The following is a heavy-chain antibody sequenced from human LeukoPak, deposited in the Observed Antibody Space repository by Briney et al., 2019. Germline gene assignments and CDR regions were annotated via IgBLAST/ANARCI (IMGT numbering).Heavy chain of an antibody. V-gene: IGHV4-39*01. CDR1: GGSIGSGSYY. CDR3: ARHEDIVTPFDY. Sequence: SETLSLTCTVSGGSIGSGSYYWGWIRQPPGKGLEYIGSIYYSGSTYYNPSLKSRVTISVDTSKNQFSLKLSSVTAADTALYYCARHEDIVTPFDYWGQGTLVTVSS. CDR2: IYYSGST. J-gene: IGHJ4*02. D-gene: IGHD2-15*01.